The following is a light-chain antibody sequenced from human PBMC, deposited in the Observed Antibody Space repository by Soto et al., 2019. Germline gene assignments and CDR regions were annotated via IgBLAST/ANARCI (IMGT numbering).Light chain of an antibody. J-gene: IGKJ1*01. CDR2: GAS. CDR3: QQYNNWPKM. CDR1: QSVSSN. Sequence: EIVMTQSPATLSVSQGERATLSCRASQSVSSNLAWYQQKPGQAPRLLIYGASTRATGIPARFSGSGSGTEFTLTISSLQSEDFAVYYCQQYNNWPKMFGQGGKVDI. V-gene: IGKV3-15*01.